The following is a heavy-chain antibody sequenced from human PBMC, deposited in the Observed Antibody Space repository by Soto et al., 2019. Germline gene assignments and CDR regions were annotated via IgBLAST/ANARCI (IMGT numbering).Heavy chain of an antibody. CDR3: AKHEGYCSTTTCSNFDY. Sequence: GESLKISCKGSGFTFTSYWIAWVRQMPGKGLEWMGIIYPGDSDTSYSPSFQGQVTISADKSINTAYLHWSSLKASDTAIYYCAKHEGYCSTTTCSNFDYWGQGTLVTVSS. V-gene: IGHV5-51*01. D-gene: IGHD2-2*01. CDR1: GFTFTSYW. J-gene: IGHJ4*02. CDR2: IYPGDSDT.